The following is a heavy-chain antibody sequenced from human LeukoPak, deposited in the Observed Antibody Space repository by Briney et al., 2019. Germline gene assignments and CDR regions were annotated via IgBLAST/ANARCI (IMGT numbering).Heavy chain of an antibody. CDR2: ISAYNGNT. J-gene: IGHJ5*02. Sequence: APVKVSCKASGYTFTSYGISWVRQAPGQGLEWMGWISAYNGNTNYAQKLQGRVTMTTDTSTSAAYMELRSLRSDDTAVYYCARDCSSTSCYSDWFDPWGQGTLVTVSS. V-gene: IGHV1-18*01. CDR1: GYTFTSYG. CDR3: ARDCSSTSCYSDWFDP. D-gene: IGHD2-2*01.